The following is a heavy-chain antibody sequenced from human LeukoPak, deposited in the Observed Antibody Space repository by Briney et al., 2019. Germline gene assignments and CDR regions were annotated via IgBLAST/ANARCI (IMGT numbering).Heavy chain of an antibody. Sequence: SETLSLTCLVSGGPMSSHYWSWIRQPAGKGRQWIGRMYTDGSTNYNPSLKSRVTMSIDTSKRQFSLSLSSVTAADTAVYYCATYDQRLAFDNWGQGILVTVSS. J-gene: IGHJ4*02. D-gene: IGHD6-25*01. CDR3: ATYDQRLAFDN. CDR2: MYTDGST. V-gene: IGHV4-4*07. CDR1: GGPMSSHY.